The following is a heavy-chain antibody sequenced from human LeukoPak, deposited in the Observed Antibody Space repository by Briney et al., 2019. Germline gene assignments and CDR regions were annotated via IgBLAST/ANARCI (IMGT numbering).Heavy chain of an antibody. V-gene: IGHV1-18*01. CDR1: GYTFTSYG. Sequence: GASVKVSCKASGYTFTSYGISWVRRAPGQGLEWMGWISAYNGNTNYAQKLQGRVTMTTDTSTSTAYMELRSLRSDDTAVYYCARANRRTGTTGFDYWGQGTLVTVSS. D-gene: IGHD1-1*01. CDR2: ISAYNGNT. J-gene: IGHJ4*02. CDR3: ARANRRTGTTGFDY.